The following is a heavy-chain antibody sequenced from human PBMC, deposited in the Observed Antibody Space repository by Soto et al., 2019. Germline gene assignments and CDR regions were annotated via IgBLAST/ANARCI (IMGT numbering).Heavy chain of an antibody. Sequence: SETLSLTCTVSGGSISSYYWSWIRQPPGKGLEWIGYIYYSGSTNYNPSLKSRVTISVDTSKNQFSLKLSSVTAADTAVYYCARVRGYSYGYHFDYWGQGTLVTVSS. CDR3: ARVRGYSYGYHFDY. V-gene: IGHV4-59*01. J-gene: IGHJ4*02. D-gene: IGHD5-18*01. CDR1: GGSISSYY. CDR2: IYYSGST.